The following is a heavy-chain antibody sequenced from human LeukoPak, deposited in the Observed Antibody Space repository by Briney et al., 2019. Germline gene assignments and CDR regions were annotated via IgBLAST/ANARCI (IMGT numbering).Heavy chain of an antibody. CDR1: GYSFTAYY. J-gene: IGHJ4*02. CDR2: INPNSGGT. CDR3: ARTYFDLLTAYYPGGDFFAY. V-gene: IGHV1-2*02. D-gene: IGHD3-9*01. Sequence: ASVRVSCKASGYSFTAYYIQWVRQAPGQGLEWMGWINPNSGGTNYAEKFQGRVTITRDTSISPAYMELSGLRSDDTAVYYRARTYFDLLTAYYPGGDFFAYWGQGPLVTVSS.